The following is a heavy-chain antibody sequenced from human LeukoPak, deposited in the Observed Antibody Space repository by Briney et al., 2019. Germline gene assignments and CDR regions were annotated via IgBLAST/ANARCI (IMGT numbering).Heavy chain of an antibody. J-gene: IGHJ6*03. Sequence: PGGSLRLSCAASGFTFSSYAMSWVRQAPGKGLEWVSAISGSGGSTYYADSVKGRFTISRDNSKNTLYLQMNSLRAEDTAVYYCAKAVEGVVATIGVGYYYYYYMDVWGKGTTVTISS. CDR3: AKAVEGVVATIGVGYYYYYYMDV. V-gene: IGHV3-23*01. CDR1: GFTFSSYA. D-gene: IGHD5-12*01. CDR2: ISGSGGST.